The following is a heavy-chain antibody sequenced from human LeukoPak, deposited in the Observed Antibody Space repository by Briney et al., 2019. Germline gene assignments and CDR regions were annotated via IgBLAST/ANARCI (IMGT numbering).Heavy chain of an antibody. CDR1: GITLSNYG. CDR3: AKRGVVIRVILVGFHKQAYYFDS. CDR2: ISDSGGTT. Sequence: QAGGSLRLSCAVSGITLSNYGMSWVRQAPGKGLEWVAGISDSGGTTNYADSVKGRFTISRDNSKNTLYLQMNSLRAEDTAVYFCAKRGVVIRVILVGFHKQAYYFDSWGQGALVTVYS. V-gene: IGHV3-23*01. J-gene: IGHJ4*02. D-gene: IGHD3-10*01.